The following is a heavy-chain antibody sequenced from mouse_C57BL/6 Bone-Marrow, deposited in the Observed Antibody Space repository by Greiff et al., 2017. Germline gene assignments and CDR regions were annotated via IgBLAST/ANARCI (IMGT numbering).Heavy chain of an antibody. V-gene: IGHV14-2*01. D-gene: IGHD2-2*01. CDR1: GFNIKDYY. J-gene: IGHJ4*01. CDR2: IDPEDGET. CDR3: ASLLWLQDYAMDY. Sequence: VQLKESGAELVKPGASVKLSCTASGFNIKDYYMHWVKQRTEQGLEWIGRIDPEDGETKYAPKFQGKATITAVTSSNTAYLQLSSLTSEDTAVYYCASLLWLQDYAMDYWGQGTSVTVSS.